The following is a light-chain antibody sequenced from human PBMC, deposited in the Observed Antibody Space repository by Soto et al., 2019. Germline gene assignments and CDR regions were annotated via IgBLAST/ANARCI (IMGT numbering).Light chain of an antibody. CDR1: QTISTY. CDR3: QHSYTTPS. V-gene: IGKV1-39*01. J-gene: IGKJ4*01. Sequence: DIQMTQSPSSLSASVGDRVTITCQASQTISTYLNWYQQKPGKAPNLLIYAASTLLSGVPSRFSGSGSGTEFTLTISSLQPEDFASYYCQHSYTTPSFGGGTKVQIK. CDR2: AAS.